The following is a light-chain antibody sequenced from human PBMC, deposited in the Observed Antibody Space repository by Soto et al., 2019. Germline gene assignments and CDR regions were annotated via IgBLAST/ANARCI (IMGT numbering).Light chain of an antibody. J-gene: IGKJ4*01. CDR2: AAS. CDR1: QGIVSW. Sequence: DIPMTQSPSFVSASVGDRVTITCRASQGIVSWLAWYQHKPGRAPKLLIHAASSLESGVPSRFSGSGSGTDFTLTIGSLQPEDFATYYCQQTSSFPLTFGGGTKVEIK. CDR3: QQTSSFPLT. V-gene: IGKV1-12*01.